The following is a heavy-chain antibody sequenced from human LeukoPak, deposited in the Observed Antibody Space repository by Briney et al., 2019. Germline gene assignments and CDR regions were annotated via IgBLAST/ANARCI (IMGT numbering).Heavy chain of an antibody. CDR1: GFTFGDYA. CDR3: AREGGSWYLPRYYSDY. J-gene: IGHJ4*02. D-gene: IGHD6-13*01. CDR2: IKQDGSEK. V-gene: IGHV3-7*01. Sequence: GGSLRLSCAASGFTFGDYAMNWVRQAPGKGLEWVANIKQDGSEKYYVDSVKGRFTISRDNAKNSLYLQMNSLRAEDTAVYYCAREGGSWYLPRYYSDYWGQGTLVTVSS.